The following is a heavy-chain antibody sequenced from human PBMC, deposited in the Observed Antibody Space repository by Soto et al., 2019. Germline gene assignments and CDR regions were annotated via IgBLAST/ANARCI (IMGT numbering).Heavy chain of an antibody. CDR3: ARDSASTYYDFWSGSYYFDY. CDR2: IYSGGST. Sequence: SLRLSCAASGFTVSSNYMSWVRQAPGKGLEWVSVIYSGGSTYYADSVKGRFTISRDNSKNTLYLQMNSLRAEDTAVYYCARDSASTYYDFWSGSYYFDYWGQGTLVTVSS. D-gene: IGHD3-3*01. J-gene: IGHJ4*02. CDR1: GFTVSSNY. V-gene: IGHV3-66*01.